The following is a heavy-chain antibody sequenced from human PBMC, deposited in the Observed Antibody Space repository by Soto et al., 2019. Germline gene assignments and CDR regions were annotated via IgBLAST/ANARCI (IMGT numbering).Heavy chain of an antibody. CDR2: SRNKAISYST. D-gene: IGHD5-12*01. CDR1: GFTFSDHY. Sequence: EVQVVESGGGLVQPGGSLRLSCAASGFTFSDHYMDWVRQAPGKGLEWVGRSRNKAISYSTEYAASVRGRFTISRDGSGDSVYLEMNSLKTEDTAVYYCAVDIVGTGSYWGQGTLVTVSS. J-gene: IGHJ4*02. CDR3: AVDIVGTGSY. V-gene: IGHV3-72*01.